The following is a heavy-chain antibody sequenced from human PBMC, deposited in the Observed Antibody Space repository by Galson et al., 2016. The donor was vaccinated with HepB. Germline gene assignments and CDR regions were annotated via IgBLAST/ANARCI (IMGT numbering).Heavy chain of an antibody. CDR2: VNPGGST. V-gene: IGHV4-34*01. CDR3: ARWPLGYCPSADCYTNDY. CDR1: GGSFSGFS. J-gene: IGHJ4*02. Sequence: SETLSLTCAVYGGSFSGFSWSWIRQSPGKGLQWIGEVNPGGSTHYNPSLKSRVTISADTSKNHFSLKLSAVTAADTAVYYCARWPLGYCPSADCYTNDYWGQGILATVSS. D-gene: IGHD2-2*02.